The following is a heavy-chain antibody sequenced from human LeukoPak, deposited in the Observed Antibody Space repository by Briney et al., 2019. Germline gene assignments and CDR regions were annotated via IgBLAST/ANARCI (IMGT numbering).Heavy chain of an antibody. CDR2: INPNSGGT. CDR1: GYTFTGYY. V-gene: IGHV1-2*02. D-gene: IGHD3-10*01. CDR3: ARDRTTMVRGVIMWRGTFDY. Sequence: ASVKVSCKASGYTFTGYYMHWVRQAPGQGLEWMGWINPNSGGTNYAQKFQGRVTMTRDTSISTAYMELSRLRSDDTAVYYCARDRTTMVRGVIMWRGTFDYWGQGTLVTVSS. J-gene: IGHJ4*02.